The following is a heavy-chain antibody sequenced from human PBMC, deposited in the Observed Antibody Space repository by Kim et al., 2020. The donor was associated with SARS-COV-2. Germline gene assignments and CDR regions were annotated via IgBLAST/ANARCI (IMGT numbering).Heavy chain of an antibody. CDR3: ATLSDY. V-gene: IGHV1-24*01. Sequence: PEDGETNYDQKFQGRVTMTEDTSTDTAYMELSSLRSEDTAVYYCATLSDYWGQGTLVTVSS. J-gene: IGHJ4*02. CDR2: PEDGET.